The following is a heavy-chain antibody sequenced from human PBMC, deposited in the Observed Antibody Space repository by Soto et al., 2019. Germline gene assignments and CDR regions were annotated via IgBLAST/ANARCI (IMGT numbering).Heavy chain of an antibody. CDR2: ISPYNDDT. J-gene: IGHJ6*02. Sequence: QAQLVQSGVEVKKPGASVKVSCKASGYTFTSYGINWVRQAPGQGLEWLGWISPYNDDTKYAQKLRGRVAMTTDTPSTTASMALRSLSSDATAVYFCARGGSYDSSGSRNYHYYGMDVWGQGTTVTVSS. D-gene: IGHD3-22*01. CDR1: GYTFTSYG. CDR3: ARGGSYDSSGSRNYHYYGMDV. V-gene: IGHV1-18*01.